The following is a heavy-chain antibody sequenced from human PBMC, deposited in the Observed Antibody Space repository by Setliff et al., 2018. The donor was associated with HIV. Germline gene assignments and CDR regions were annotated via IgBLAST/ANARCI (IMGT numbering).Heavy chain of an antibody. CDR2: IYSGGST. Sequence: PGGSLRLSCAPSGFTFGSYAMSWVRQAPGKGLEWVSVIYSGGSTYYADSVKGRFTISRDNSKNTLYLQMNSLRAEDTAVYYCARAMVPDSSGYYRPPAFDIWGQGTMVTVSS. CDR3: ARAMVPDSSGYYRPPAFDI. J-gene: IGHJ3*02. D-gene: IGHD3-22*01. V-gene: IGHV3-53*01. CDR1: GFTFGSYA.